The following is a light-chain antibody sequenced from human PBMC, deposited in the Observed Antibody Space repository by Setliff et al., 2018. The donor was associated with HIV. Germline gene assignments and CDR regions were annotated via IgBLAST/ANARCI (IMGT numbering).Light chain of an antibody. CDR3: QSYDSSLSGYV. CDR1: NSNIGAGFD. Sequence: VLTQAPSVSGAPGQRVTISCTGSNSNIGAGFDVHWYQQPPGAAPKLLMYGNHNRPSGVPDRFSGSKSGTSASLAITGLQAEDEADYYCQSYDSSLSGYVFGSGTKV. CDR2: GNH. J-gene: IGLJ1*01. V-gene: IGLV1-40*01.